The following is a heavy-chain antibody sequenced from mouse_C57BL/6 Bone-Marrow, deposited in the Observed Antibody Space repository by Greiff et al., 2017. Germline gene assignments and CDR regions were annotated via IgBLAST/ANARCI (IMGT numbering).Heavy chain of an antibody. J-gene: IGHJ4*01. CDR2: IWSGGST. V-gene: IGHV2-2*01. CDR3: ASYYDAMDY. CDR1: GFSLTSYG. Sequence: VKVVESGPGLVQPSQSLSITCTVSGFSLTSYGVHWVRQSPGKGLEWLGVIWSGGSTDYNAAFISRLSISKDNSKSKVFFKMNSLQADDTAIYYCASYYDAMDYWGQGTSVTVSS.